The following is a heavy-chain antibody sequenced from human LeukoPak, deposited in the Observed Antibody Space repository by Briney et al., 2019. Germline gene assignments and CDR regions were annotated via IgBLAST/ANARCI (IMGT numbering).Heavy chain of an antibody. V-gene: IGHV4-30-2*03. CDR1: GGSISRGGYS. CDR2: IYRSGST. CDR3: ARLSHPRTPGGWPPAYFDY. Sequence: PSQILSLTFAVSGGSISRGGYSWSCLRQPPGKALEWIGYIYRSGSTYYNPSLKSRVAISVDTSKNQFSLELSSVTAADTAVYYCARLSHPRTPGGWPPAYFDYWGQGTLVTVSS. J-gene: IGHJ4*02. D-gene: IGHD6-19*01.